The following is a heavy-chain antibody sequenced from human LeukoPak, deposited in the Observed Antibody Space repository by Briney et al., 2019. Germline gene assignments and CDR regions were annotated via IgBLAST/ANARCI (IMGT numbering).Heavy chain of an antibody. Sequence: SESLCLSCTVSGGSISSSSYYWGWIRQPPGKWLELIGSIYYSGRTYYNPSLKSRVTISVDTSKNQFSLKLSSVTAADTAVYYCAREDILTGYYVFDYWGQGTLVTVSS. J-gene: IGHJ4*02. V-gene: IGHV4-39*07. D-gene: IGHD3-9*01. CDR2: IYYSGRT. CDR1: GGSISSSSYY. CDR3: AREDILTGYYVFDY.